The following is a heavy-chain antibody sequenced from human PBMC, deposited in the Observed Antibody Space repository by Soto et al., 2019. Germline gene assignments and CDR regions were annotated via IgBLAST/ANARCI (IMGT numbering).Heavy chain of an antibody. Sequence: ASVKVSCKASGYTFTSYDINWVRQATGQGLEWMGWMNPNSGNTGYAQKFQGRVTMTRNTSISTAYMELSSLRSEDTAVYYCARAADITIFGVVITPRYYYYMDVWGKGTTVTVSS. CDR2: MNPNSGNT. CDR1: GYTFTSYD. CDR3: ARAADITIFGVVITPRYYYYMDV. V-gene: IGHV1-8*01. D-gene: IGHD3-3*01. J-gene: IGHJ6*03.